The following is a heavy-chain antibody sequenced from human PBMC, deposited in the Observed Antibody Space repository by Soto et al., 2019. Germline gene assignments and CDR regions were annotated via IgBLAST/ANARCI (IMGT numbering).Heavy chain of an antibody. CDR3: AADKGSVDFWSPYYFDY. CDR1: GFTFTSSA. Sequence: SVKVSCKASGFTFTSSAVQWVRQARGQRLEWIGWIVVGSGNTNYAQKFQERVTITRDMSTSTAYMELSSLRSEDTAVYYCAADKGSVDFWSPYYFDYWGQGTPVTVSS. V-gene: IGHV1-58*01. CDR2: IVVGSGNT. J-gene: IGHJ4*02. D-gene: IGHD3-3*01.